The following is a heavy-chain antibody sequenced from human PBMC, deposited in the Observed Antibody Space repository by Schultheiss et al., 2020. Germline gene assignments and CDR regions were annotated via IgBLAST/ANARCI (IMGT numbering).Heavy chain of an antibody. CDR1: GFTFSSYA. V-gene: IGHV3-69-1*01. Sequence: GGSLRLSCAASGFTFSSYAMSWVRQAPGKGLEWVSSISSSSTIYYADSVKGRFTISRDNAKNSLYLQMNSLRAEDTAVYYCARVLWRYCSSTSCYLGDWFDPWGQGTLVTVSS. D-gene: IGHD2-2*01. CDR3: ARVLWRYCSSTSCYLGDWFDP. J-gene: IGHJ5*02. CDR2: ISSSSTI.